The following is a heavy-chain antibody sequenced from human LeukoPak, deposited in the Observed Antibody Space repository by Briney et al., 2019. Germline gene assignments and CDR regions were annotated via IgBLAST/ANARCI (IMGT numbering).Heavy chain of an antibody. D-gene: IGHD5-12*01. Sequence: GGSLRLSCAASGLPFSSYYMSWVRQAPGKGLEWVANINQGGSEKYYVESVKDRFTISRDNAKNSLYLQMSSLRAEDTAVYYCARVNRYSGYDFDQWGQGTLVTVSS. V-gene: IGHV3-7*01. J-gene: IGHJ5*02. CDR2: INQGGSEK. CDR3: ARVNRYSGYDFDQ. CDR1: GLPFSSYY.